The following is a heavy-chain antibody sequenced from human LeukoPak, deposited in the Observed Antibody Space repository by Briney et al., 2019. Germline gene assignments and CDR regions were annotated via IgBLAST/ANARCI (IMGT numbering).Heavy chain of an antibody. V-gene: IGHV6-1*01. CDR1: GDGVSSNSAA. Sequence: SQTLSLTCAISGDGVSSNSAAWNWIRQSPSRGLEWLGRTYYRSKWYNDYAVSVKSRITINPDTSKNQFSLQLNSVTPEDTAVYYCARVLYSGYDLRENWFDPWGQGTLVTVSS. CDR3: ARVLYSGYDLRENWFDP. D-gene: IGHD5-12*01. CDR2: TYYRSKWYN. J-gene: IGHJ5*02.